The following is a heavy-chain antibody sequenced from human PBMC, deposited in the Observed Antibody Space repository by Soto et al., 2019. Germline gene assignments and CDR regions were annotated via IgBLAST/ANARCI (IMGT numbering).Heavy chain of an antibody. CDR2: IKPDGSDK. V-gene: IGHV3-7*01. CDR3: VRANWNVDY. D-gene: IGHD1-1*01. CDR1: GFTFSNFW. Sequence: PVGSLRLSCAASGFTFSNFWMTWVRQAPGKGLEWVAHIKPDGSDKNYADSVRGRFTIARDNARNSLFLQMDSLRVEDTAVYYCVRANWNVDYWGRGTLVTVSS. J-gene: IGHJ4*02.